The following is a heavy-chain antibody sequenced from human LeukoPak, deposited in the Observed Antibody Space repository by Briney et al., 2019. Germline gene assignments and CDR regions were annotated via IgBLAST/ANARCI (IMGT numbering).Heavy chain of an antibody. Sequence: SETLSLTCTVSGGSISSSTYYWGWIRQPPGKGLEWIGYIYYSGSTNYNPSLKSRVTISVDTSKNQFSLKLSSVTAADTAVYYCARGGYYFDYWGQGTLVTVSS. CDR3: ARGGYYFDY. D-gene: IGHD3-16*01. CDR2: IYYSGST. J-gene: IGHJ4*02. V-gene: IGHV4-61*05. CDR1: GGSISSSTYY.